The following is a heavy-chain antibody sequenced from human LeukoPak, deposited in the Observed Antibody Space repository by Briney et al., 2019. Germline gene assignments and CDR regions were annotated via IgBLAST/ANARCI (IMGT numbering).Heavy chain of an antibody. D-gene: IGHD3-9*01. V-gene: IGHV1-46*01. J-gene: IGHJ5*02. CDR3: ARDRSPLLRYFDWLRSGTWFDP. CDR2: INPTGGST. Sequence: GASVKVSCKASGYTFTSYYMHWVRQAPGQGLEWMGLINPTGGSTGYAQKFQGRVTMTRDMSTSTDYMELSSLRSEDTAIYYCARDRSPLLRYFDWLRSGTWFDPWGQGTLVTVSS. CDR1: GYTFTSYY.